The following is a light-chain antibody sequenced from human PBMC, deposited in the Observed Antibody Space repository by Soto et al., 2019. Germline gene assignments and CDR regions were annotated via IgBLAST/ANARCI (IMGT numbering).Light chain of an antibody. V-gene: IGLV2-14*01. CDR1: SGDIGSYNR. CDR3: SSYTNINTRACV. J-gene: IGLJ1*01. CDR2: EVT. Sequence: QSALTQPASVSGSPGQSITISCTGTSGDIGSYNRVSWYQQHPGKAPKLIIYEVTDRPSGVSNRFSGSKSGNTASLTISGLQAEDEAEDYCSSYTNINTRACVFGTGTKLTVL.